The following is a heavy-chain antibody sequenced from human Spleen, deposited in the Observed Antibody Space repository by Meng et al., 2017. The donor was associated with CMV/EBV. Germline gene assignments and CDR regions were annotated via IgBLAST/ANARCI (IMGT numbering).Heavy chain of an antibody. CDR1: GGTFSSYA. D-gene: IGHD6-13*01. Sequence: FGGTFSSYAISWVRQAPGQGLEWMGGIIPIFGTTHYAQKFQGRVTITTDESTGTTPMELRSLRSEDSAVYYCARGGSAIAAPGSLDYWGQGTLVTVSS. CDR2: IIPIFGTT. V-gene: IGHV1-69*05. J-gene: IGHJ4*02. CDR3: ARGGSAIAAPGSLDY.